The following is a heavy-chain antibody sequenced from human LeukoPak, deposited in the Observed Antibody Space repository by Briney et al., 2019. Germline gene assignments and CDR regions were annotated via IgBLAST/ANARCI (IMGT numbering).Heavy chain of an antibody. D-gene: IGHD3-22*01. CDR2: IKGKTDGGTT. Sequence: GGSLRLSCAASGFTFNKAWMSWVRQAPGKGLEWVGRIKGKTDGGTTDYAAPVKGRFAISRDDSKNTLSLQMNSLKTEDTAVYYCTTGRDYYDSSGYPSDAFDIWGQGTMVTVSS. J-gene: IGHJ3*02. CDR1: GFTFNKAW. CDR3: TTGRDYYDSSGYPSDAFDI. V-gene: IGHV3-15*01.